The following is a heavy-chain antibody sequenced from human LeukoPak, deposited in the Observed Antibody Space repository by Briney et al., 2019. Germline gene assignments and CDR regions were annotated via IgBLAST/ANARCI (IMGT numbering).Heavy chain of an antibody. CDR1: GFNFSGSG. CDR3: AKCSGIGSDFGNYVWGSYVDYYYYYMDV. CDR2: LRSKADNYAT. J-gene: IGHJ6*03. D-gene: IGHD3-16*01. Sequence: GRSLRLSCAASGFNFSGSGMHWVRQASGKRLEWVGRLRSKADNYATAYAASVKGRFTISRDDSKNTAYLQMNSLKTEDTAVYYCAKCSGIGSDFGNYVWGSYVDYYYYYMDVWGKGTTVTISS. V-gene: IGHV3-73*01.